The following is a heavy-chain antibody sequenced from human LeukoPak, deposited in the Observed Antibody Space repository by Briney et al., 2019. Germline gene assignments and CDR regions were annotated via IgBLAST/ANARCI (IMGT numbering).Heavy chain of an antibody. CDR2: ISGSGGST. Sequence: PGGSLRLSCEASGFTFSSYGMSWVRQAPGKGLEWVSAISGSGGSTYYADSVKGRFTISRDNSKNTLYLQMNSLRAEDTAVYYCAKDRDYYDSSGYYLPEFAFDYWGQGTLVTVSS. CDR1: GFTFSSYG. V-gene: IGHV3-23*01. CDR3: AKDRDYYDSSGYYLPEFAFDY. J-gene: IGHJ4*02. D-gene: IGHD3-22*01.